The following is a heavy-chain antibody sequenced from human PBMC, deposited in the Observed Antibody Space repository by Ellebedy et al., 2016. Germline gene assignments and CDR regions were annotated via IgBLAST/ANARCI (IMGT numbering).Heavy chain of an antibody. CDR1: GFSLTTSAVV. D-gene: IGHD4-17*01. J-gene: IGHJ4*02. Sequence: SGPTLVKPTQTLTLTCTFSGFSLTTSAVVVGWIRQPPGKALEWLAFTYGNDDKRYSPSLKSRLTITKDTSKNQVVLTMTNMDPVDTGTYYCAHRTTMTADDYWGQGTLVTVSS. V-gene: IGHV2-5*01. CDR3: AHRTTMTADDY. CDR2: TYGNDDK.